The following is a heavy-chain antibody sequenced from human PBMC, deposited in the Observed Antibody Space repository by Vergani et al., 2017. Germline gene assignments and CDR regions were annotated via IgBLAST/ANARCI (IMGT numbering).Heavy chain of an antibody. V-gene: IGHV4-61*02. J-gene: IGHJ6*01. CDR1: GGSISSVRYY. Sequence: QVQLQESGPGLVRPSQTLSLTCTVSGGSISSVRYYWSWFRQPAGKGLEWIGRFYTGGGTSHNPSLTGRVPISVDTSKNQLALQLSSVTAADTAVYYCAREPLYSTTWPFLLLDMDVWRGGTTVAVSS. CDR3: AREPLYSTTWPFLLLDMDV. D-gene: IGHD6-13*01. CDR2: FYTGGGT.